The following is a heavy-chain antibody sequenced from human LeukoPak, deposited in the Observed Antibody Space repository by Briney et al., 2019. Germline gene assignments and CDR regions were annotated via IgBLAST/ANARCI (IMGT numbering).Heavy chain of an antibody. CDR3: ARSTTHPYYNYMDV. J-gene: IGHJ6*03. CDR1: GFTFSSYW. CDR2: INSDGSTT. D-gene: IGHD4-17*01. V-gene: IGHV3-74*01. Sequence: GGSLRLSCVASGFTFSSYWMHWVRQAPGEGLVWVSRINSDGSTTTYADSVKGRFTISRDNAKNTLYLQMNSLRVEDTAVYYCARSTTHPYYNYMDVWGKGTTVTLSS.